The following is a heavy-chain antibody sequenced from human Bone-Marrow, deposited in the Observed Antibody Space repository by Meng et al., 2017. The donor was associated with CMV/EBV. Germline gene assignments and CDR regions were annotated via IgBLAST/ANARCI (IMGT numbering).Heavy chain of an antibody. CDR1: GGTFSSYA. Sequence: SVKVSCKASGGTFSSYAISWVRQAPGQGLEWMGGIIPIFGTANYAQKFQGRVMITTDESTSTAYMELSSLRSEDTAVYYCASHDYSNYYYYYGMDVWGQGTTVTVSS. D-gene: IGHD4-11*01. CDR3: ASHDYSNYYYYYGMDV. CDR2: IIPIFGTA. J-gene: IGHJ6*02. V-gene: IGHV1-69*05.